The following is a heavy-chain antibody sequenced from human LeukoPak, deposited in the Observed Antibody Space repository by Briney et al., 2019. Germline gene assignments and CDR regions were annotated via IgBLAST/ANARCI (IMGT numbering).Heavy chain of an antibody. D-gene: IGHD3-22*01. CDR2: IIGSGGST. CDR3: AKGGYYYDSGAYSSPVRH. Sequence: QPGGSLRLSCAASGFTFSSYAMSWVRQAPGKGLEWVSVIIGSGGSTYYADSVKGRFTISRDISKNTLYLKMNSLRAEDTAVYYCAKGGYYYDSGAYSSPVRHWGQGTLVTVSS. J-gene: IGHJ1*01. V-gene: IGHV3-23*01. CDR1: GFTFSSYA.